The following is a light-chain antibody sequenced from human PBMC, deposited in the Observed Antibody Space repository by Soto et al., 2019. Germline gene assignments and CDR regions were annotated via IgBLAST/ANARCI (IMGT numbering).Light chain of an antibody. V-gene: IGKV3-15*01. CDR1: QSVSNN. CDR2: GAS. Sequence: IVMTQSPATLSVFTGGRASLSCRASQSVSNNLAWYQKKPGQAPRLPIYGASTRAAGISVRFSGSGSGTEFTLIISSLQSDDSAVYYCQQYHNAGSTFGQGTKVEI. J-gene: IGKJ1*01. CDR3: QQYHNAGST.